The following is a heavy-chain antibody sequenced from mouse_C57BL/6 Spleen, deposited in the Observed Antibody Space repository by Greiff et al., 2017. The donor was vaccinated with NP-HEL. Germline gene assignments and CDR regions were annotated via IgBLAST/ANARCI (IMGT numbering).Heavy chain of an antibody. J-gene: IGHJ4*01. CDR2: INPNNGGT. CDR3: APTGTQGDY. V-gene: IGHV1-26*01. Sequence: EVQLQQSGPELVKPGASVKISCKASGYTLTDYYMNWVKQSHGKSLEWIGDINPNNGGTSYNQKFKGKATLTVDKSSSTAYMELRSLTSEDSAVYYCAPTGTQGDYWGQGTSVTVSS. CDR1: GYTLTDYY. D-gene: IGHD4-1*02.